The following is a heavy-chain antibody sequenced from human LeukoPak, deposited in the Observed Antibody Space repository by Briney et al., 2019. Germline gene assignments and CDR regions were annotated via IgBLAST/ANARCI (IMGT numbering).Heavy chain of an antibody. CDR1: GFTFSSYS. D-gene: IGHD6-19*01. CDR3: ARAPGRWLVREPPDY. CDR2: ISSSSSYI. J-gene: IGHJ4*02. Sequence: PGGSLRLSCAASGFTFSSYSMNWVRQAPGKGLEWVSSISSSSSYIYYADSVKGRFTISRDNAKNSLYLQMNSLRAEGTAVYYCARAPGRWLVREPPDYWGQGTLVTVSS. V-gene: IGHV3-21*01.